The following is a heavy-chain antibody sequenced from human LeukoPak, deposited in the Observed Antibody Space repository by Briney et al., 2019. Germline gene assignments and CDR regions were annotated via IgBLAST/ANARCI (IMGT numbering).Heavy chain of an antibody. CDR3: AKFWSGSYGRDAFDI. Sequence: GGSLRLSCVPSGGPFSRYGMHWVRQAPGKGLEWVAVISYDGTNKYYADSVNGGFTISRDNSKNTMYLQMNGLRAEDTAVYYCAKFWSGSYGRDAFDIWGQGTMVTVSS. J-gene: IGHJ3*02. CDR1: GGPFSRYG. V-gene: IGHV3-30*18. D-gene: IGHD3-3*01. CDR2: ISYDGTNK.